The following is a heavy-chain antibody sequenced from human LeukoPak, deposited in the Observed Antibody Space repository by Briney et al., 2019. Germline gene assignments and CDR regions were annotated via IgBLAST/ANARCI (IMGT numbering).Heavy chain of an antibody. CDR3: AKEETHGGIVGATTGDAFDI. V-gene: IGHV3-23*01. CDR1: GFIFSSYA. Sequence: PGGSLRLSCAASGFIFSSYAMSWVRQAPGKGLEWVSGISGNVGSTYYADSVKGRFTISRDNSKNTLYLQMNSLRAEDTAVYYCAKEETHGGIVGATTGDAFDIWGQGTMVTVSS. CDR2: ISGNVGST. J-gene: IGHJ3*02. D-gene: IGHD1-26*01.